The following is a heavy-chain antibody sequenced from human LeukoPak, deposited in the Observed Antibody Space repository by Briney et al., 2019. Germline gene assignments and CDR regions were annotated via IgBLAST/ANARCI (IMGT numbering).Heavy chain of an antibody. D-gene: IGHD5-18*01. Sequence: GGSLRLSCAASGFTFSSYWMSWVRQAPGKRLEWVANIKQDGSEKYYVDSVKGRFTISRDNAKNSLYLQMNSLRAEDTAVYYCARVRYSYGYSYYFDYWGQGTLVTVSS. CDR1: GFTFSSYW. V-gene: IGHV3-7*03. J-gene: IGHJ4*02. CDR2: IKQDGSEK. CDR3: ARVRYSYGYSYYFDY.